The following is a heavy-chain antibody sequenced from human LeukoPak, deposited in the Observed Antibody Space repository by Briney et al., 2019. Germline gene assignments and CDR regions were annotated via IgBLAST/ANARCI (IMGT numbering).Heavy chain of an antibody. CDR2: IYPGDSDT. J-gene: IGHJ4*02. CDR1: GCSFTSYW. CDR3: ARHLLVPAAIGLFDY. V-gene: IGHV5-51*01. Sequence: GESLKISCKGSGCSFTSYWIGWVRQMPGKGLEWMGIIYPGDSDTRYSPSFQGQVTISADKSISTAYLQWSSLKASDTAMYYCARHLLVPAAIGLFDYWGQGTLVTVSS. D-gene: IGHD2-2*01.